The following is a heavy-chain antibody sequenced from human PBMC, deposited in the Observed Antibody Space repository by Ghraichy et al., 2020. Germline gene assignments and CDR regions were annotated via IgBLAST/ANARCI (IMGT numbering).Heavy chain of an antibody. D-gene: IGHD6-13*01. CDR1: GGSISRYY. Sequence: SETLSLTCTVSGGSISRYYRSWIRQPAGKGLEWIGCIYTSGSTNYNPSLKSRVTMSVDTSKNQFSLKLSSVTAADTAVYYCARDPFGGIGTLYYFDYWVQGTLVTVSS. CDR3: ARDPFGGIGTLYYFDY. V-gene: IGHV4-4*07. J-gene: IGHJ4*02. CDR2: IYTSGST.